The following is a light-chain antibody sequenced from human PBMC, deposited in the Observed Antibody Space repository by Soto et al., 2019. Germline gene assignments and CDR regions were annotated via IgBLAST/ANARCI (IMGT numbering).Light chain of an antibody. CDR2: AAS. J-gene: IGKJ3*01. CDR1: QSIGNS. Sequence: DIQVTQSPSSLSASVGDRITIACRASQSIGNSLNWYQQKPGKAPQLLIYAASSLQSGVPSRFRGSGSGTDFTLTITGLQTVDFVTYYCQQSYRTPPFTFGPGTRVDFK. V-gene: IGKV1-39*01. CDR3: QQSYRTPPFT.